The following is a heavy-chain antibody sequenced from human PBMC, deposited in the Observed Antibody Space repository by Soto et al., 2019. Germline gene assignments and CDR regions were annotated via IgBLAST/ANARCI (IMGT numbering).Heavy chain of an antibody. CDR2: ISDSGNT. CDR3: AREGYSNSFYYYYMDV. J-gene: IGHJ6*03. D-gene: IGHD4-4*01. Sequence: SETLSLTCTVSGDSINTYYWSWIRQPPGKALEWIGHISDSGNTDYNPSLKSRVTISVDTSKNQFSLRLSSVTAADTAMYYCAREGYSNSFYYYYMDVWGKGTTVTVSS. V-gene: IGHV4-59*01. CDR1: GDSINTYY.